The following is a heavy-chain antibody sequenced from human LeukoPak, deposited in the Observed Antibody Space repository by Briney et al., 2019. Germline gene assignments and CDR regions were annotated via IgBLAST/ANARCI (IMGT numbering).Heavy chain of an antibody. CDR1: GFTFSSYA. V-gene: IGHV3-30-3*01. CDR3: AREGDSHNDY. J-gene: IGHJ4*02. D-gene: IGHD3-22*01. Sequence: PGGSLRLSCAASGFTFSSYAMHWVRQAPGKGLEWVAVVSYDGSNKYYADSVKGRFTISRDNSKNTLYLQMNSLRAEDTAVYYCAREGDSHNDYWGQGTPVTVSS. CDR2: VSYDGSNK.